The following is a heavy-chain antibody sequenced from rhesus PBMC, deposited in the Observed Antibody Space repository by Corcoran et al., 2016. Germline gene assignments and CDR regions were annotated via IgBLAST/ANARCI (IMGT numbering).Heavy chain of an antibody. V-gene: IGHV1-200*01. CDR1: GYTFTSYS. CDR3: ARGRSSWSGYGLDS. D-gene: IGHD6-13*01. CDR2: INPSKGNT. Sequence: QVQLVQSGAEVKKPGASVKLSCTASGYTFTSYSITWVRQAPGQGIEWMGWINPSKGNTGYAQKVQGIVTMTRDTSTSTAYMELSSLGSEDTAVYYCARGRSSWSGYGLDSWGQGVLVTVSS. J-gene: IGHJ6*01.